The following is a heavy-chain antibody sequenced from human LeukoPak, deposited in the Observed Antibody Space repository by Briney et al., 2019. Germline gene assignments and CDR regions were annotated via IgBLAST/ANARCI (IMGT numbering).Heavy chain of an antibody. J-gene: IGHJ6*03. V-gene: IGHV3-21*01. CDR1: GFTFSTYT. Sequence: GGSLRLSCAASGFTFSTYTMNWVRQAPGKGLEWVSSISSSSASILYADSVKGRFTISRDNAKNSLFLQMNSLRAEDTAVYYCAINTMVRGVIIMDVWGKGTTVTISS. CDR2: ISSSSASI. CDR3: AINTMVRGVIIMDV. D-gene: IGHD3-10*01.